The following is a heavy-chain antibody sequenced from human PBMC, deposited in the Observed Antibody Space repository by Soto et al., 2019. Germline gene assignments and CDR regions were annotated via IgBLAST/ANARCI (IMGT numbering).Heavy chain of an antibody. CDR2: IYYSGST. J-gene: IGHJ6*02. D-gene: IGHD6-19*01. V-gene: IGHV4-31*03. CDR1: GGSISSGGYY. CDR3: ARGIEGWYQGRYYYGMDV. Sequence: SETLSLTCPVSGGSISSGGYYWSGIRQHPGKGLEWIGYIYYSGSTYYNPSLKSRVTISVDTSKNQFSLKLSSVTAADTAVYYCARGIEGWYQGRYYYGMDVWGQGTTVTVSS.